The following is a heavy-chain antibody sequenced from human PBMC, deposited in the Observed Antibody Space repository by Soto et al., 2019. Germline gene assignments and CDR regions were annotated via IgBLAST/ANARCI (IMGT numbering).Heavy chain of an antibody. Sequence: QITLKESGPTLVKPTQTLTLTCTFSGFSLSTSGVGVGWIRQPPGKALEWLALIYWDDDKRYSPSLKSRLTITKDTSKNQVVLTMTNMDPVDTATYYCAHRPSNWNDGGPYGMDVWGQGTTVTVSS. CDR1: GFSLSTSGVG. D-gene: IGHD1-1*01. CDR2: IYWDDDK. V-gene: IGHV2-5*02. J-gene: IGHJ6*02. CDR3: AHRPSNWNDGGPYGMDV.